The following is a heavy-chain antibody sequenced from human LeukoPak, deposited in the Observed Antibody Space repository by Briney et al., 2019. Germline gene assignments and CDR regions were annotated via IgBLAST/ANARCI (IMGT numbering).Heavy chain of an antibody. J-gene: IGHJ6*03. Sequence: GASVKVSCKASGYTFTSYDINWVRQATGQGLEWMGWMNPNSGNTGYAQKFQGRVTMTRNTSISTAYMELSSLRSEDTAVYHCARGGSDSLPGGVYRFLEWLPNRYYYYYMDVWGKGTTVTVSS. CDR2: MNPNSGNT. V-gene: IGHV1-8*01. D-gene: IGHD3-3*01. CDR1: GYTFTSYD. CDR3: ARGGSDSLPGGVYRFLEWLPNRYYYYYMDV.